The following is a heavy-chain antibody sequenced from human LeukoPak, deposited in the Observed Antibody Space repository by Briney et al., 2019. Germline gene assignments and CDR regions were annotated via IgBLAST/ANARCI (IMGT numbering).Heavy chain of an antibody. Sequence: GGSLRLSCAASGFTFSSYSMNWVRQAPGKGLEWVSYISSSSSTIYYADSVKGRFTISRDNAKNSLYLQMNSLRDEDTAVYYCARDPPLRFGGYYYYYYGMDVWGQGTTVTVSS. CDR2: ISSSSSTI. J-gene: IGHJ6*02. CDR3: ARDPPLRFGGYYYYYYGMDV. D-gene: IGHD5/OR15-5a*01. V-gene: IGHV3-48*02. CDR1: GFTFSSYS.